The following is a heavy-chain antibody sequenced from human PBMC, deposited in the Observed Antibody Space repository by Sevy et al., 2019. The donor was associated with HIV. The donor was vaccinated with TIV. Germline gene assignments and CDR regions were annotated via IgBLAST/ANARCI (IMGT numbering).Heavy chain of an antibody. CDR1: GVTVSNNY. CDR3: ARDPTESYYG. D-gene: IGHD1-26*01. CDR2: IYSNGVT. V-gene: IGHV3-53*05. Sequence: GGSLRLSCAASGVTVSNNYMSWVRQAPGKGPEWVAIIYSNGVTSYADSVKGRFTISRDKSKNTVYLQMNSLRIEDTAVYYCARDPTESYYGWGQGTMVTVSS. J-gene: IGHJ4*02.